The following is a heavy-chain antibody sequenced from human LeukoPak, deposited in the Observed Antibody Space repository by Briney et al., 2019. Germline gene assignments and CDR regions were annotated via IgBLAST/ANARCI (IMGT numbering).Heavy chain of an antibody. CDR2: IKQDGSEK. V-gene: IGHV3-7*03. D-gene: IGHD3-22*01. CDR1: GFTFSSYW. CDR3: ARDLSLTGRIKNSSGYLSDY. J-gene: IGHJ4*02. Sequence: GGSLRLSCAASGFTFSSYWMSWVRQAPGKGLEWVANIKQDGSEKYYVDSVKGRFTISRDNAKNSLYLQMNSLRAEDTAVYYCARDLSLTGRIKNSSGYLSDYWGQGTLVTVSS.